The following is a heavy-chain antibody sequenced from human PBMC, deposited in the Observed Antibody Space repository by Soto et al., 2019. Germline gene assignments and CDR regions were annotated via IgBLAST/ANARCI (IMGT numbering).Heavy chain of an antibody. CDR1: GGSISSGGYY. CDR3: ARDLGDYGDYNWFDP. CDR2: IYYSGST. V-gene: IGHV4-31*03. D-gene: IGHD4-17*01. Sequence: SETLSLTCTVSGGSISSGGYYWSWIRQHPGKGLEWIGYIYYSGSTYYNPSLKSRVTTSVDTSKNQFSLKLSSVTAADTAVYYCARDLGDYGDYNWFDPWGQGTLVTVSS. J-gene: IGHJ5*02.